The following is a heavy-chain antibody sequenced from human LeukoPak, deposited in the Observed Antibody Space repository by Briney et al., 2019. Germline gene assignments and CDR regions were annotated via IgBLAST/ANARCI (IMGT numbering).Heavy chain of an antibody. Sequence: GGSLRLSCAASGFTFSSYAMSWVRQAPGKGLEWVSTINGGGGSTYYSDSVKGRFTISRDNSKNTLYLQMNSLRAEDTAIYYCAKENWGYNWKYDSSGSGINYWGQGTLVTFSS. CDR1: GFTFSSYA. CDR3: AKENWGYNWKYDSSGSGINY. V-gene: IGHV3-23*01. CDR2: INGGGGST. D-gene: IGHD3-22*01. J-gene: IGHJ4*02.